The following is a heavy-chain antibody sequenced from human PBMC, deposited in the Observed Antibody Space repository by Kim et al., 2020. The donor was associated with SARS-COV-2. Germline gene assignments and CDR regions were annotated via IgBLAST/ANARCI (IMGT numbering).Heavy chain of an antibody. D-gene: IGHD3-22*01. CDR3: AREGGSGYYLDAFDI. CDR2: INPNSGGT. J-gene: IGHJ3*02. Sequence: ASVKVSCKASGYTFTGYYMHWVRQAPGQGLEWMGWINPNSGGTNYGQKFQGRVTMTRDTSISTAYMELSRLRSDDTAVYYCAREGGSGYYLDAFDIWGQGTMVTVSS. CDR1: GYTFTGYY. V-gene: IGHV1-2*02.